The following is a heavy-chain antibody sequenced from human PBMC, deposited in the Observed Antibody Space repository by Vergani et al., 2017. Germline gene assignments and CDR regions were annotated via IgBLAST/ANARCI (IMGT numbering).Heavy chain of an antibody. J-gene: IGHJ3*02. Sequence: EVQLVESGGGLVPPGRSLRLSCAASGFSFGDYAMSWVRQAPGKGLEWVSAISGSGGSTYYADSVKGRFTISRDNSKNTLYLQMNSLRAEDTAVYYCAKRIRANEGAFDIWGQGTMVTVSS. CDR3: AKRIRANEGAFDI. CDR2: ISGSGGST. CDR1: GFSFGDYA. V-gene: IGHV3-23*04.